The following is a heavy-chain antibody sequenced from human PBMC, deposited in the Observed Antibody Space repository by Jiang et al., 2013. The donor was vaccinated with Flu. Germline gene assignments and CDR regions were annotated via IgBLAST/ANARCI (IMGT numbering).Heavy chain of an antibody. CDR3: ARDAIRGLEWYPL. CDR2: INPNSGGT. Sequence: GAEVKKPGASVKVSCKASGYTFADYYIHWVRQAPGQGLEWMGRINPNSGGTNYAQKFQGRVTMTRDTSISTAYMELSRLRSDDTAVYYCARDAIRGLEWYPLWGQGTLVTVSS. V-gene: IGHV1-2*06. J-gene: IGHJ4*02. D-gene: IGHD3-3*01. CDR1: GYTFADYY.